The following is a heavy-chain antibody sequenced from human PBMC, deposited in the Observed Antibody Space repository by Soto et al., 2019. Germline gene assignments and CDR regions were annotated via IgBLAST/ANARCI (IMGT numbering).Heavy chain of an antibody. CDR3: ARGQRFSDWFDP. D-gene: IGHD3-3*01. CDR1: GGAISTYY. CDR2: IYSSGST. J-gene: IGHJ5*02. Sequence: QVHLQESGPGLVKPSETLSLTCTVSGGAISTYYWTWIRQTAGKGLEWIGRIYSSGSTKYNPSLQSRVSMSLDTSNNQFSLRLTSGTAADTAVYYCARGQRFSDWFDPWGQGTLVTVSS. V-gene: IGHV4-4*07.